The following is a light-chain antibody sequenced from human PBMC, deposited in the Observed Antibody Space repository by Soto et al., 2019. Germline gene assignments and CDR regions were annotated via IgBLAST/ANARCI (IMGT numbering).Light chain of an antibody. V-gene: IGLV2-18*02. J-gene: IGLJ3*02. CDR2: EVS. Sequence: QSVLTQPPSVSGSPGQSVTISCTGTSSDVGSYNRVSWYQQPPGTAPKLLIYEVSNRPSGVPDRFSGSKSGNTASLTISGLQTEDEGDYYCNSVTSSGTWVFGGGTKVTVL. CDR3: NSVTSSGTWV. CDR1: SSDVGSYNR.